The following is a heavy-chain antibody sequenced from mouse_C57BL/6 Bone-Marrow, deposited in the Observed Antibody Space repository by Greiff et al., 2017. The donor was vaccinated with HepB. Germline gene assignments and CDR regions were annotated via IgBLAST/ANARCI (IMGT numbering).Heavy chain of an antibody. CDR2: IDPSDSYT. CDR1: GYTFTSYW. D-gene: IGHD1-1*01. CDR3: ARSPTVVASGNFDV. V-gene: IGHV1-50*01. J-gene: IGHJ1*03. Sequence: VQLQQPGAELVKPGASVKLSCKASGYTFTSYWMQWVKQRPGQGLEWIGEIDPSDSYTNYNQKFKGKATLTVDTSSSTAYMQLSSLTSEDSAVYYCARSPTVVASGNFDVWGTGTTVTVSS.